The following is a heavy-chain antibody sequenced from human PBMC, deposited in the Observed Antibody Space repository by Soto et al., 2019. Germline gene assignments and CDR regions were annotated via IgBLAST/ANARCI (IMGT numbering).Heavy chain of an antibody. CDR2: IIPIFGTA. CDR3: ERDSVEYSSLSGRFDP. Sequence: QVQLVQSGADVKKPGSSVKVSCKASGGTFSSYAISWVRQAPGQGLEWMGGIIPIFGTANYAQKFQGRVTITADESTSTAYMELSCLRSEDTAVYYCERDSVEYSSLSGRFDPWGQGTLVTVSS. CDR1: GGTFSSYA. J-gene: IGHJ5*02. D-gene: IGHD6-6*01. V-gene: IGHV1-69*01.